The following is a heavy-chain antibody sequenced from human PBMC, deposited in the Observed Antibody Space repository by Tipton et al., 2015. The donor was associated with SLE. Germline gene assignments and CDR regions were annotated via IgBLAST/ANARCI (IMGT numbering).Heavy chain of an antibody. D-gene: IGHD5-18*01. J-gene: IGHJ4*02. CDR1: GGTFYSYA. V-gene: IGHV1-69*05. Sequence: QLVQSGAEVKKPGSSVKVSCKASGGTFYSYAISWVRQAPGQGLEWMGGIIPFFGTAQYAQKFQGRVTITTDESTSTAYMELSSLGSEDTAVDYWARAGAYSYGYFDYWGQGTLVTVSS. CDR2: IIPFFGTA. CDR3: ARAGAYSYGYFDY.